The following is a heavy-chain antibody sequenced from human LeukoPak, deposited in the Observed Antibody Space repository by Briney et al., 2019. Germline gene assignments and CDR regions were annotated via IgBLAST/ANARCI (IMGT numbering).Heavy chain of an antibody. CDR2: IYHSGTT. CDR3: ATGKGYIRFDP. CDR1: GYSISSGYY. D-gene: IGHD5-18*01. V-gene: IGHV4-38-2*02. J-gene: IGHJ5*02. Sequence: PSGTLSLTCSVSGYSISSGYYWGWIRQPPGKRLEWIGTIYHSGTTFYNPSLQSRVTVSLDTSKNQFSLKLDSVSAADTAVYYWATGKGYIRFDPWGQGALVTVSS.